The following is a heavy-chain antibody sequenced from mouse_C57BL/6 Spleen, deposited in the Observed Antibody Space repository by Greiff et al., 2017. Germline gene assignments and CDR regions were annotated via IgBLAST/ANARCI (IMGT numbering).Heavy chain of an antibody. Sequence: QVQLKQSGAELMKPGASVKLSCKATGYTFTGYWIEWVKQRPGHGLEWIGEIFPGSGGTTYTEKFKGKATFTASTSSNTAYMQLSRLTTEDSAIYYCARNYGSSPYYFDYWGQGTTLTVSS. J-gene: IGHJ2*01. D-gene: IGHD1-1*01. CDR1: GYTFTGYW. CDR3: ARNYGSSPYYFDY. CDR2: IFPGSGGT. V-gene: IGHV1-9*01.